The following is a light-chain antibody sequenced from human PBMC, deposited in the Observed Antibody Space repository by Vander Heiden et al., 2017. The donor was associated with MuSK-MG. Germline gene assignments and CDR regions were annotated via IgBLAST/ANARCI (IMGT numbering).Light chain of an antibody. CDR2: EVS. J-gene: IGLJ2*01. V-gene: IGLV2-8*01. Sequence: QSALTQPPSASGSPGQSVTISCTGTSSDVGGYNYVSWYQQSPGKAPKRRIYEVSKRPSGVPDRFSGSKSGNTDSLTVSGLQTEDEADYYCSSYAGSNNWVFGGGTKLTVL. CDR3: SSYAGSNNWV. CDR1: SSDVGGYNY.